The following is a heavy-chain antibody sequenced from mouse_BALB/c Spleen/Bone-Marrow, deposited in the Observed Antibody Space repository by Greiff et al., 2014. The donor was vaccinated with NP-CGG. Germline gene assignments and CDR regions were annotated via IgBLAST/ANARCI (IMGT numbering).Heavy chain of an antibody. D-gene: IGHD2-2*01. CDR2: INPSNGRA. CDR3: ARAGGYGGFAY. Sequence: VQLQQSGAELVKPGASVKLSCKASGYTFTSYWMHWVKQRPGQGPEWIGEINPSNGRADYNEKFRSKATLTVDRSSSTAYMQLSSLTSEDSAVYYCARAGGYGGFAYWGQGTLVTVSA. CDR1: GYTFTSYW. V-gene: IGHV1S81*02. J-gene: IGHJ3*01.